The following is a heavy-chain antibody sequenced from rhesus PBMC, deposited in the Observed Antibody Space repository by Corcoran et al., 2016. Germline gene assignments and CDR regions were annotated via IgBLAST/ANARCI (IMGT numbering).Heavy chain of an antibody. Sequence: QEQLVQSGAEVKKPGASVKVSCKASGYIFTSYVISWLRQAPGQGFEGMGGINPGYGCQSYAKKFPGRVTITADSSTSTVYMELSSLRSEDMAVYYCAAVNQLVKSVDYWGQGVLVTVSS. CDR2: INPGYGCQ. V-gene: IGHV1-70*01. CDR1: GYIFTSYV. D-gene: IGHD6-13*01. J-gene: IGHJ4*01. CDR3: AAVNQLVKSVDY.